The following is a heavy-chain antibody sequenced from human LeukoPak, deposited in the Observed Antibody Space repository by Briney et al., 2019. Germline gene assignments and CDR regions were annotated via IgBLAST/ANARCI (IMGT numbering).Heavy chain of an antibody. CDR2: MNPNSGNT. J-gene: IGHJ6*03. CDR1: GGTFSSYA. D-gene: IGHD3-3*01. Sequence: ASVKVSCKASGGTFSSYAINWVRQATGQGLEWMGWMNPNSGNTGYAQKFQGRVTMTRNTSISTAYMELSSLRSEDTAVYYCARTYYDFWSGLYYYYYMDVWGKGTTVTVSS. V-gene: IGHV1-8*02. CDR3: ARTYYDFWSGLYYYYYMDV.